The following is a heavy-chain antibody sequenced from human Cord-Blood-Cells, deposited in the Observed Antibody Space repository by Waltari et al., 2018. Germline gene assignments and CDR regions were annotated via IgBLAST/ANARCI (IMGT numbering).Heavy chain of an antibody. V-gene: IGHV4-59*01. J-gene: IGHJ6*03. D-gene: IGHD6-6*01. CDR1: GGSISSYY. Sequence: QVQLQESGPGLVKPSETLSLTCTVSGGSISSYYWSWIRQPPGKGLEWIGYIYYSGSTHYNPSLKSRVTISVDTSKNQFSLKLSSVTAADTAVYYCARGSSIAAYPYYYYYMDVWGKGTTVTVSS. CDR2: IYYSGST. CDR3: ARGSSIAAYPYYYYYMDV.